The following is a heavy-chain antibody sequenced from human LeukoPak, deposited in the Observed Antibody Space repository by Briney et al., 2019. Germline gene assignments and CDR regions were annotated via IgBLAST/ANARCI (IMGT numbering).Heavy chain of an antibody. J-gene: IGHJ3*02. CDR3: EGVAPDAFDI. V-gene: IGHV1-69*13. CDR2: IIPIFGTA. CDR1: GGTFSSYA. Sequence: SVKVSCTASGGTFSSYAISWVRQAPGQGLEWMGGIIPIFGTANYAQKFQGRVTITADESTSTAYMELSSLRSEDTAVYYCEGVAPDAFDIWGQGTMVTVSS.